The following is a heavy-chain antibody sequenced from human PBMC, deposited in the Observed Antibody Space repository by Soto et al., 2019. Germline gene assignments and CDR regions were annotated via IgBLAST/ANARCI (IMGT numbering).Heavy chain of an antibody. Sequence: EVQLVESGGGLVQPGGSLRLSCAASGFTFSSYSMNWVRQAPGKGLEWVSYISSSSSTIYYADSVEGRFTISRDNAQNSLYLQMNSLRAEDTAVYYCARHPERIAQIGWFDPWGQGTLVTVSS. D-gene: IGHD6-13*01. V-gene: IGHV3-48*01. CDR3: ARHPERIAQIGWFDP. J-gene: IGHJ5*02. CDR2: ISSSSSTI. CDR1: GFTFSSYS.